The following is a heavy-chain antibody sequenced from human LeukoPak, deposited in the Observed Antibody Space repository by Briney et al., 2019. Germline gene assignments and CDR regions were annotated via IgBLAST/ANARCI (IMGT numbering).Heavy chain of an antibody. Sequence: GGYLRFSCEDTGFTFGSFAMRWVRQAAGKRLEWVSGISGSGYYTYYAQSVKGRFTISRDNSKNTLYIDLNSLRAEDTARYFCARDGSWGDYQFYFYMDVWGKGTTVTVSS. CDR2: ISGSGYYT. CDR3: ARDGSWGDYQFYFYMDV. CDR1: GFTFGSFA. V-gene: IGHV3-23*01. D-gene: IGHD3-16*01. J-gene: IGHJ6*03.